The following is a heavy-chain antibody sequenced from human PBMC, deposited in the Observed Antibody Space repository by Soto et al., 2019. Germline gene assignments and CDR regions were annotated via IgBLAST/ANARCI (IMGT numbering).Heavy chain of an antibody. D-gene: IGHD2-2*01. J-gene: IGHJ5*02. CDR3: PRMWSIVVGPAVEWWFEP. V-gene: IGHV4-34*01. Sequence: SETLSLTCAVYGGSFSGYSWSWIRQPPGMGLEWIGEINHSGSTNYNPSLKSRVPISVDTSKNQFSLNLSSVTAADTAVYYCPRMWSIVVGPAVEWWFEPWGQGTLVTVSS. CDR1: GGSFSGYS. CDR2: INHSGST.